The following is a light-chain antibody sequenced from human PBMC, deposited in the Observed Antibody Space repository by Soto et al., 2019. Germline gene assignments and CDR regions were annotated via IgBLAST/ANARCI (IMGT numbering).Light chain of an antibody. J-gene: IGKJ1*01. CDR2: DAS. CDR3: QQYETFSGT. CDR1: QSVSGW. V-gene: IGKV1-5*01. Sequence: DIQMTQSPSTLSASVGDTVTVTCRASQSVSGWLARYQQKPGEAPKLLIYDASALPRGAPSRFRGSGSGTKFTLTIARLQPDDFATYYCQQYETFSGTFGPGTKVDIK.